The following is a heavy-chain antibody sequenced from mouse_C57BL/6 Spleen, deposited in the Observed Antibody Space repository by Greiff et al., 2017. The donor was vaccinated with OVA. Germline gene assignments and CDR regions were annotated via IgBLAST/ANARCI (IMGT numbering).Heavy chain of an antibody. CDR3: ARAYYSNYDY. D-gene: IGHD2-5*01. CDR1: GFTFSSYA. CDR2: ISDGGSYT. J-gene: IGHJ2*01. Sequence: EVQLVESGGGLVKPGGSLKLSCAASGFTFSSYAMSRVRQTPEKRLEWVATISDGGSYTYYPDNVKGRFTISRDNATNNLYLQMSHLKSEDTAMYYCARAYYSNYDYWGQGTTLTVSS. V-gene: IGHV5-4*01.